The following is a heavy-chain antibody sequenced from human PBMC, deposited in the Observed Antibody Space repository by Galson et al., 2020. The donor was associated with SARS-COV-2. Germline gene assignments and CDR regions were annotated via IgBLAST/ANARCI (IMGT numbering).Heavy chain of an antibody. Sequence: AGPLSLTCSASGFAFSNSSMYWVRQAPGQGLHYVSAISSDGSATHYADSVNSRFPISRDNSQNKLHLQMSSLRPEDKAVYYCVKGLQWGQGTLVTVSS. J-gene: IGHJ4*02. V-gene: IGHV3-64D*06. CDR3: VKGLQ. CDR1: GFAFSNSS. CDR2: ISSDGSAT. D-gene: IGHD1-1*01.